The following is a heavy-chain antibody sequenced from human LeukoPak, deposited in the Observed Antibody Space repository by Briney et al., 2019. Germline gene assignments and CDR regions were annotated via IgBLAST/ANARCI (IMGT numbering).Heavy chain of an antibody. Sequence: GGSLRLSCAVSGFTLSNYSMNWVRQAPGKGLEWISYISGSGFTIHYADSVKGRFTISRDNAKNSLYLQMNSLRAEDTAVYYCARGVPKTSYYYYYMDVWGRGTTVTVSS. CDR1: GFTLSNYS. J-gene: IGHJ6*03. CDR3: ARGVPKTSYYYYYMDV. CDR2: ISGSGFTI. D-gene: IGHD4-11*01. V-gene: IGHV3-48*01.